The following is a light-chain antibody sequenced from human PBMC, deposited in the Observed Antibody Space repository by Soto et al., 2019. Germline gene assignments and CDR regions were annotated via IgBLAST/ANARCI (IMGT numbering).Light chain of an antibody. V-gene: IGLV2-23*02. CDR2: EVT. J-gene: IGLJ2*01. CDR1: SSDVGSHNF. Sequence: QSVLTQPASVSGSPGQSITISCTGTSSDVGSHNFVSWYQQRPGKAPKLMIFEVTKRPSGVSSRFSASKSGNTASLTISGVQAEDEADYYCCSYAGTTTWVFGGGTK. CDR3: CSYAGTTTWV.